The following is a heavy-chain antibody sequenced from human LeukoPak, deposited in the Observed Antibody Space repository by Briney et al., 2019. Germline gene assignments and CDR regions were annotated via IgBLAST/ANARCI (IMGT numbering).Heavy chain of an antibody. J-gene: IGHJ6*03. CDR2: IYHSGST. CDR1: GESISGFY. Sequence: SETLSLTCTVSGESISGFYWTWIRQPPGKGLEWIGSIYHSGSTYYNPSLKSRVTISVDTSKNQFSLKLSSVTAADTAVYYCARAISSGWNYYYYYMDVWGKGTTVTVSS. V-gene: IGHV4-38-2*02. CDR3: ARAISSGWNYYYYYMDV. D-gene: IGHD6-19*01.